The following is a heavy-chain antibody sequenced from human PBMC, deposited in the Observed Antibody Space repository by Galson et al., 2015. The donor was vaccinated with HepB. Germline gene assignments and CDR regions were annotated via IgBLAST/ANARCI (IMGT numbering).Heavy chain of an antibody. V-gene: IGHV1-3*01. CDR1: GYTFTSYA. CDR2: INAGNGNT. CDR3: AKNPDYDFGGGKGTTFDH. D-gene: IGHD3-3*01. Sequence: SVKVSCKASGYTFTSYAMHWVRQAPGQRLEWMGWINAGNGNTKYSQKFQGRVTITRDTSASTAYMELSSLRSEDTAVYYCAKNPDYDFGGGKGTTFDHWGQGTLVSVSS. J-gene: IGHJ4*02.